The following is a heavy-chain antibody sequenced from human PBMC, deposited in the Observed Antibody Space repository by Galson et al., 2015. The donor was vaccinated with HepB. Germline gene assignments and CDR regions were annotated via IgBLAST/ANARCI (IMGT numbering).Heavy chain of an antibody. CDR3: ARDQGTGWRELDY. J-gene: IGHJ4*02. CDR1: GFNFRDSF. D-gene: IGHD6-19*01. V-gene: IGHV3-11*01. CDR2: ISSWDYTM. Sequence: SLRLSCAASGFNFRDSFMNWIRQAPGKGLEWVSYISSWDYTMYYADSVKGRFTVSRDNAKNLLYLQMDNLRVEDTAVYYCARDQGTGWRELDYWGQGTLVTVSS.